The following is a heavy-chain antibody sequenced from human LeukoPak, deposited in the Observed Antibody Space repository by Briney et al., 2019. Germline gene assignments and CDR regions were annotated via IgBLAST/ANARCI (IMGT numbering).Heavy chain of an antibody. J-gene: IGHJ4*02. CDR1: GYTFTGYY. CDR3: ARGGVGYYYDSSGYYAFDY. V-gene: IGHV1-2*02. D-gene: IGHD3-22*01. CDR2: INPNSGGT. Sequence: ASVKVSCKASGYTFTGYYMHWVRQAPGQGLEWMGWINPNSGGTNYAQKFQGRVTMTRDTSISTAYMELSRLRSDDTAVYYCARGGVGYYYDSSGYYAFDYWGQGTLVTVSS.